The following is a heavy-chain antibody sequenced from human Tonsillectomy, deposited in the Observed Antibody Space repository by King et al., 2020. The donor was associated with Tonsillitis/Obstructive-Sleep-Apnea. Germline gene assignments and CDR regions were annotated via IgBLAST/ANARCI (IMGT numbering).Heavy chain of an antibody. D-gene: IGHD1-14*01. CDR3: ARGVVPGVYFYYYMDV. Sequence: VQLQESGPGLVKPSETLSLTCAVSGGSINNYYWSWIRQPPGKGLEWIGYIYYSGNTNYSSSLRSRVTISADPSRNQFSLKLSSVTSADTAVYYCARGVVPGVYFYYYMDVWGRGTTVTVSS. V-gene: IGHV4-59*08. CDR2: IYYSGNT. CDR1: GGSINNYY. J-gene: IGHJ6*03.